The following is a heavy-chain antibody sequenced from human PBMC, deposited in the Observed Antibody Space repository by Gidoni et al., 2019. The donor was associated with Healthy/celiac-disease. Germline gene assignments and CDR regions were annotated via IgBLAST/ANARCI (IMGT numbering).Heavy chain of an antibody. D-gene: IGHD6-13*01. V-gene: IGHV3-53*01. J-gene: IGHJ4*02. Sequence: EVQLVESGGGLIQPGGSLRLSCAASGFTVRSNYMSWVRQAPGKGLEWVSVIYSGGSTYYADSVKGRFTISRDNSKNTLYLQMNSLRAEDTAVYYCARVGMEAAAGIDYFDYWGQGTLVTVSS. CDR3: ARVGMEAAAGIDYFDY. CDR2: IYSGGST. CDR1: GFTVRSNY.